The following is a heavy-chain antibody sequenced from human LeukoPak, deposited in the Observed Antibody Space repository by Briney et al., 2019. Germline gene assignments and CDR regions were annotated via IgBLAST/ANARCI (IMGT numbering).Heavy chain of an antibody. CDR3: ARDGGYCSSTSCYGAFDI. J-gene: IGHJ3*02. CDR2: ISGSGGST. CDR1: GFTFSSYA. D-gene: IGHD2-2*01. Sequence: PGGSLRLSCAASGFTFSSYAMSWVRQAPGKGLEWVSAISGSGGSTYYADSVKGRFTISRDNSKNTLYLQMNSLRAEDTAVYYCARDGGYCSSTSCYGAFDIWGQGTMVTVSS. V-gene: IGHV3-23*01.